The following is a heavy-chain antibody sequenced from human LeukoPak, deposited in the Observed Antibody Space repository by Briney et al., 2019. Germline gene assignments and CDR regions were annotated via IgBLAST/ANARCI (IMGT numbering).Heavy chain of an antibody. CDR3: AKSRGSGSNMARGVNFDY. CDR1: GFTFSSYA. Sequence: GGSLRLSCAASGFTFSSYAMSWVRQAPGTGLEWVSAISGSPGSTYYADSVKGRFTISRDNSKNTLYLQMNILRAEDTAVYYCAKSRGSGSNMARGVNFDYWGQGTLVTVSS. V-gene: IGHV3-23*01. J-gene: IGHJ4*02. CDR2: ISGSPGST. D-gene: IGHD3-10*01.